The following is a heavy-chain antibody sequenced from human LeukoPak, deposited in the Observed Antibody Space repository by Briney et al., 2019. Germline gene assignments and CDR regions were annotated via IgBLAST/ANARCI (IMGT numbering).Heavy chain of an antibody. CDR1: GFTFSSYG. CDR3: ARELGGTYYDILTGYYNKPFDY. J-gene: IGHJ4*02. Sequence: GGSLRLSCAASGFTFSSYGMNWVRQAPGKGLEWVSGISGSGGSTHYADSVKGRFTISRDNSKNTLYLQMNSLRAEDTAVYYCARELGGTYYDILTGYYNKPFDYWGQGTLVTVSS. D-gene: IGHD3-9*01. V-gene: IGHV3-23*01. CDR2: ISGSGGST.